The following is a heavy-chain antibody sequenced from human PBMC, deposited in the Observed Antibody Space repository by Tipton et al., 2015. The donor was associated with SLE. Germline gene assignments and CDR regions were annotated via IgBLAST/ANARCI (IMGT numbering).Heavy chain of an antibody. V-gene: IGHV4-38-2*01. CDR3: ARVIVGATGWFDP. Sequence: TLSLTCAVSGYSISSGYYWGWIRQPPGKGLEWIGSIYHSGSTYYNSSLESRVTISIDTSKNQFSLKLSSVTAADTAVYYCARVIVGATGWFDPWGQGTLVTVSS. J-gene: IGHJ5*02. CDR2: IYHSGST. D-gene: IGHD1-26*01. CDR1: GYSISSGYY.